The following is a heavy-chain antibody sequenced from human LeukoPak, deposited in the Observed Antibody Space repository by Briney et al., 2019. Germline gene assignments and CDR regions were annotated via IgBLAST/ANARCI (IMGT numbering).Heavy chain of an antibody. D-gene: IGHD5-12*01. Sequence: GASVTVSCTASGYTFTSYAMHWVRQAPGQRLEWMGWINAGNGNTKYSQKFQGRVTITRDTSASTAYMELSSLRSEDTAVYYCARDGIARYSGYDPFDYWGQGTLVTVSS. CDR3: ARDGIARYSGYDPFDY. J-gene: IGHJ4*02. CDR2: INAGNGNT. V-gene: IGHV1-3*01. CDR1: GYTFTSYA.